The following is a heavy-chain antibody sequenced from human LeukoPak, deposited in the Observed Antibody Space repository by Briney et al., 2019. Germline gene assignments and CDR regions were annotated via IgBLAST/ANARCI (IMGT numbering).Heavy chain of an antibody. CDR1: GFTFRRNY. V-gene: IGHV3-53*01. CDR3: AREAYYHDTTGLFDL. D-gene: IGHD3-22*01. Sequence: GGSLRLSCAASGFTFRRNYMSWVRQAPGKGLEWVSVIYSSERTYYAESVQGRFTVFRDDSENAIYLQMDSLRAEDTAVYYCAREAYYHDTTGLFDLWGQGTLVTVSS. CDR2: IYSSERT. J-gene: IGHJ4*02.